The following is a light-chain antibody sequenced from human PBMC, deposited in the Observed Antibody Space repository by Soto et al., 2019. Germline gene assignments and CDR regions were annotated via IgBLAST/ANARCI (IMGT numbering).Light chain of an antibody. CDR1: SSDVGSYNH. V-gene: IGLV2-23*01. J-gene: IGLJ2*01. CDR3: CSYAGSYTLV. Sequence: QSALTQPASVSGSPGQSITISCTGTSSDVGSYNHVSWYQHHPGKAPKLMIYEGSKRPSGASNRFSGSKSGNTASLTISGLQAEDEADYYCCSYAGSYTLVFGGGTKLTVL. CDR2: EGS.